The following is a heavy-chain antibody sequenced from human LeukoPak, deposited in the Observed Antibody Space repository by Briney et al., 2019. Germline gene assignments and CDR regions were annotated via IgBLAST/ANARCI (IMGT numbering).Heavy chain of an antibody. CDR1: GGSISSYY. CDR2: IYTSGST. D-gene: IGHD4-17*01. CDR3: ARHRYGAYYYMDV. V-gene: IGHV4-4*09. J-gene: IGHJ6*03. Sequence: KPSETPSLTCTVSGGSISSYYWSWIRQPPGKGLEWIGYIYTSGSTNYNPSLKSRVTISVDTSKNQFSLKLSSVTAADTAVYYCARHRYGAYYYMDVWGKGTTVTVSS.